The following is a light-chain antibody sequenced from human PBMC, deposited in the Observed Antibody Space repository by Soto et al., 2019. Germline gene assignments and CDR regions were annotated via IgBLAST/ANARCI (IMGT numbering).Light chain of an antibody. Sequence: QSALTQPRSVSGSPGQSVTISCTGTSSDVGAYNYVSWYQQDPGKAPKLMIYDVTKRPSGVPDRFSGSKSGNTASLTISGLQAEDEADYYCCSYAGSYTLIFGGGTKVTVL. J-gene: IGLJ2*01. CDR3: CSYAGSYTLI. V-gene: IGLV2-11*01. CDR2: DVT. CDR1: SSDVGAYNY.